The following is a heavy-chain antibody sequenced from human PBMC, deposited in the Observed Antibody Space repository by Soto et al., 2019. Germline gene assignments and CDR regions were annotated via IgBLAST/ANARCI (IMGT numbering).Heavy chain of an antibody. CDR1: GFTFSSNG. D-gene: IGHD6-19*01. CDR3: ARDSAVAGCFDY. J-gene: IGHJ4*02. CDR2: IWYDGSNK. V-gene: IGHV3-33*01. Sequence: QVELVESGGGVVQPGRSLRLSCAASGFTFSSNGMHWVRQAPGKGLEWVAVIWYDGSNKYYADSVKGRFSISRDNSKNTLYLQMNSLRAEDTAVYYCARDSAVAGCFDYWGQGTLVTVSS.